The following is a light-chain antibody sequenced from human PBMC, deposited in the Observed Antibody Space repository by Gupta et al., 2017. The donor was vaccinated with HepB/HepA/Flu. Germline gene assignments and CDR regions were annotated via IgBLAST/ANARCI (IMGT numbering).Light chain of an antibody. CDR2: LAS. V-gene: IGKV4-1*01. CDR1: QSLLFRSNNKNY. Sequence: DIVMTQSPDSLAVSLCERATINCKSSQSLLFRSNNKNYLAWYQQKPGQPPKLLIYLASTRESGVPDRFSGSGSGTDFSLTISSLQADDVAVYYCQQFFSTLVSFGGGTKVEIK. J-gene: IGKJ4*01. CDR3: QQFFSTLVS.